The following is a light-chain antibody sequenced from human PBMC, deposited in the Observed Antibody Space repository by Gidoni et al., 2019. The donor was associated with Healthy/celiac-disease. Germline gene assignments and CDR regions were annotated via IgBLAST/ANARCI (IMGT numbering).Light chain of an antibody. CDR2: AAS. V-gene: IGKV1-9*01. CDR3: QQLNSYPRAWT. Sequence: IQLTQSPSSLSASVGDRITITCRASQGISSYLAWYQQKPGKAPKLLIYAASTLQSGVPTRFSGSGSGTEFTLTISSLQPEDFATYYCQQLNSYPRAWTFGQGTKVEIK. J-gene: IGKJ1*01. CDR1: QGISSY.